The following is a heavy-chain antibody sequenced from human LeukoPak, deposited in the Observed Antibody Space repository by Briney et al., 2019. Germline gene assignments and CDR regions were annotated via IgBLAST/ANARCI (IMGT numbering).Heavy chain of an antibody. D-gene: IGHD3-10*02. CDR1: GFTFSDYY. J-gene: IGHJ4*02. Sequence: PGGSLRLSCAASGFTFSDYYMGWIRQAPGRGLEWVSYISSSGSTIYYADSVKGRFTISRDNAKNSLYLQMNSLRAEDTAVYYCARVAVRGYYFDYWGQGTLVTVSS. CDR3: ARVAVRGYYFDY. CDR2: ISSSGSTI. V-gene: IGHV3-11*04.